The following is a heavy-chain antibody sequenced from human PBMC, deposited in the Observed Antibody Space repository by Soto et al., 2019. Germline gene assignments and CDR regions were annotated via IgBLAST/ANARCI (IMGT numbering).Heavy chain of an antibody. CDR3: GRERDPHSGPWQECDH. Sequence: PGGSLRLSCAASGFTFSSYSMNWVRQAPGKGLEWVSYISSSSSTRYHGASVGGRFTISRDNGKNSLYLQVDNLRVEDTAVYFCGRERDPHSGPWQECDHWGQGTLVTVSS. CDR1: GFTFSSYS. J-gene: IGHJ4*02. V-gene: IGHV3-48*01. CDR2: ISSSSSTR. D-gene: IGHD1-26*01.